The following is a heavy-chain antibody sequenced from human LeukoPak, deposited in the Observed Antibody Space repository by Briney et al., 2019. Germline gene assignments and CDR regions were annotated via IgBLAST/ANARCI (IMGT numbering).Heavy chain of an antibody. CDR2: ISGSSSYI. J-gene: IGHJ4*02. CDR1: RFTFSTYW. D-gene: IGHD2-15*01. Sequence: GGSLRLSCAASRFTFSTYWMSWVRQAPGKGLEWVSSISGSSSYIYYADSVKGRFTISRDNAKNSLYLQMNSLRAEDTAVYYCARDRYCSGGSCYAPNYWGQGTLVTVSS. CDR3: ARDRYCSGGSCYAPNY. V-gene: IGHV3-21*01.